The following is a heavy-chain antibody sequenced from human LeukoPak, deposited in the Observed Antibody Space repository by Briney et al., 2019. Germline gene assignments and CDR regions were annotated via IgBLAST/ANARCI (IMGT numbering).Heavy chain of an antibody. V-gene: IGHV1-69*13. J-gene: IGHJ4*02. CDR2: IIPIFGTA. CDR3: VWDGYNPLGFDFVY. Sequence: ASVKVSCKASGGTFSSYAISWVRQAPGQGLEWMGGIIPIFGTANYAQKFQGRVTITADESTSTAYMELSSLRSEDTAVYYCVWDGYNPLGFDFVYWGQGTLVTVSS. D-gene: IGHD5-24*01. CDR1: GGTFSSYA.